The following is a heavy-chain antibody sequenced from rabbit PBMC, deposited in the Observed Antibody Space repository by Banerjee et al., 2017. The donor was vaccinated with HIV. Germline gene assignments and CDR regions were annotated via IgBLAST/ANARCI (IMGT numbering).Heavy chain of an antibody. J-gene: IGHJ3*01. CDR3: ARTDDYYNYGITRLDL. CDR1: GFSFSSGYD. D-gene: IGHD6-1*01. V-gene: IGHV1S45*01. Sequence: QEQLEESGGDLVKPEGSLTLTCTASGFSFSSGYDMCWVRQAPGKGLEWIACIYTATGTTWYPNWAQGRFTVSKTSSTTVTLQMTSLTAADTATYFCARTDDYYNYGITRLDLWGPGTLVTVS. CDR2: IYTATGTT.